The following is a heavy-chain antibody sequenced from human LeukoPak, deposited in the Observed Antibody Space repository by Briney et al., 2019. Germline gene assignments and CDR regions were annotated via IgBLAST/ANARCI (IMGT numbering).Heavy chain of an antibody. V-gene: IGHV3-33*01. CDR1: GFTFSSYG. CDR3: ARVRRAGPTTSGRNAFDI. CDR2: IWYDGSNK. Sequence: PGGSLRLSCAASGFTFSSYGMHWVRQAPGKGLEWVAVIWYDGSNKYYADSVKGRFTISRDNSKNTLYLQMNSLRAEDTAVYYCARVRRAGPTTSGRNAFDIWGQGTMVTVSS. D-gene: IGHD1-26*01. J-gene: IGHJ3*02.